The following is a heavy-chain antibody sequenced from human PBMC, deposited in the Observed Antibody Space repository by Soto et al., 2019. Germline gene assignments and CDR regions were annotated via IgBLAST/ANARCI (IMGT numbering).Heavy chain of an antibody. CDR3: AKIITGTTLYGMDV. CDR1: GFTFSSYG. V-gene: IGHV3-30*18. Sequence: GGSLRLSCAASGFTFSSYGMHWVRQAPGKGLEWVAVISYDGSNKYYADSVKGRFTISRDNSKNTLYLQMNSLRAEDTAVYYCAKIITGTTLYGMDVWGQGTTVTV. CDR2: ISYDGSNK. D-gene: IGHD1-7*01. J-gene: IGHJ6*02.